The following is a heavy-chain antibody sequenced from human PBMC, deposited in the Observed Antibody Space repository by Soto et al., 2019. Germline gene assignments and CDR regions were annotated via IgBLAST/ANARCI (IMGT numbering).Heavy chain of an antibody. CDR3: AKLGSGYYTGLYFEY. CDR2: IKKDGSEK. J-gene: IGHJ4*02. D-gene: IGHD3-3*01. Sequence: EVQLVESGGALVQRGGSLRLSCAASGFTFGDYWMSWVRQAPGKGLEWVAHIKKDGSEKYYVDSVKGRFTDSRDNAEKSLFLQMNSLRAEDMAVYYCAKLGSGYYTGLYFEYWGQRTLVTVSS. CDR1: GFTFGDYW. V-gene: IGHV3-7*03.